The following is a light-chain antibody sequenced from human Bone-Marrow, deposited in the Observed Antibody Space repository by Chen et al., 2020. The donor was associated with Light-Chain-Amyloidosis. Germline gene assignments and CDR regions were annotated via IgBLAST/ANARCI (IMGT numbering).Light chain of an antibody. CDR3: FLSESGAWV. Sequence: QAVVTQGPSLTVSPGGTVTPTCGSSTGHVTTSHFPYWFQQKAGQAPRTLIYDTINKQPWTPARFSASLLGGKAALTLSGALPEDEADYYCFLSESGAWVFGGGTRLTVL. J-gene: IGLJ3*02. CDR1: TGHVTTSHF. CDR2: DTI. V-gene: IGLV7-46*01.